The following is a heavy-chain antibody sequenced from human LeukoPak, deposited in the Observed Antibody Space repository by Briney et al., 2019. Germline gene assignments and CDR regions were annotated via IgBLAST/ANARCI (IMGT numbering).Heavy chain of an antibody. J-gene: IGHJ1*01. CDR1: GFTFSSYG. CDR3: AKRHSYDSSGYYSEYFQH. CDR2: IWYDGSNK. Sequence: GGSLRLSCAASGFTFSSYGMHWVRQAPGKGLERVAVIWYDGSNKYYADSVKGRFTISRDNSKNTLYLQMNSLRAEDTAVYYCAKRHSYDSSGYYSEYFQHWGQGTLVTVSS. D-gene: IGHD3-22*01. V-gene: IGHV3-33*06.